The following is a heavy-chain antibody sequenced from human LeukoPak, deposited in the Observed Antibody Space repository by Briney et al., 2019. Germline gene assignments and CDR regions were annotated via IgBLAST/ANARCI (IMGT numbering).Heavy chain of an antibody. Sequence: ASVKVSCKASGGTFSSYAISWVRQAPGQGLEWMGGIIPIFGTANYAQKFQGRVTITADESTSTAYMELSSLRSEDTAVYYCAREVRGVTDYYYYYMDVRGKGTTVTVSS. CDR1: GGTFSSYA. D-gene: IGHD3-10*01. CDR3: AREVRGVTDYYYYYMDV. CDR2: IIPIFGTA. V-gene: IGHV1-69*13. J-gene: IGHJ6*03.